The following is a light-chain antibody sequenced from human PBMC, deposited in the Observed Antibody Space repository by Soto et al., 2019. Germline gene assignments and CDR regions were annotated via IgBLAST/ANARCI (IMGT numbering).Light chain of an antibody. V-gene: IGLV4-69*01. CDR3: QTWGSGIVV. CDR1: SGHSNYA. J-gene: IGLJ2*01. Sequence: QPVLTQSPSASASLGASVKLTCTLSSGHSNYAIAWHQQQSEKGPRYLMKLNSDGSHSKGDGIPDRFSGSSSGAERYLTISILPSVDVADYDCQTWGSGIVVFGGGTKLTVL. CDR2: LNSDGSH.